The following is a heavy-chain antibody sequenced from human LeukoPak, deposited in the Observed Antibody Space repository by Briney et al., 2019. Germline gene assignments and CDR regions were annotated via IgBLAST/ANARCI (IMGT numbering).Heavy chain of an antibody. V-gene: IGHV4-59*01. CDR1: GGSISSYY. J-gene: IGHJ4*02. Sequence: PSQTLSLTCTVSGGSISSYYWSWIRQPPGKGLEWMGYIYYSGSTNYNPSLKSRVTISVDTSKNQFSLKLSSVTAADTAVYYCARARYYFDYWGQGTLVTVSS. CDR2: IYYSGST. CDR3: ARARYYFDY.